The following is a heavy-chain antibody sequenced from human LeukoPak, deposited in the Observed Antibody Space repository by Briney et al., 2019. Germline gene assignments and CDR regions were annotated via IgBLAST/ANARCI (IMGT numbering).Heavy chain of an antibody. CDR1: GGSISSSSYY. D-gene: IGHD3-9*01. CDR3: ARVVHFDWLLYLDY. J-gene: IGHJ4*02. V-gene: IGHV4-39*01. Sequence: PSETLSLTCTVSGGSISSSSYYWGWIRQPPGKGLEWIGSIYYSGSTYYNPSLKSRVTLSVDTSKNQFSLKLTSVTAADTAVYYCARVVHFDWLLYLDYWGQGTLVTVSS. CDR2: IYYSGST.